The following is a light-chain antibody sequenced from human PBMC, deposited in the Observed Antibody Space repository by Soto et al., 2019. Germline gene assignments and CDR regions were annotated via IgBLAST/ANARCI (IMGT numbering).Light chain of an antibody. J-gene: IGKJ1*01. CDR1: QSISVL. Sequence: DIQMSQSPSTLSASGGDRVSITCRASQSISVLLAWYQQKAGKAPNLLIYKASRLESGVPSRFSGSGSETEFTLTISGLQPGDSATYYCQQYNSYSPTFGQGTKVDIK. V-gene: IGKV1-5*03. CDR3: QQYNSYSPT. CDR2: KAS.